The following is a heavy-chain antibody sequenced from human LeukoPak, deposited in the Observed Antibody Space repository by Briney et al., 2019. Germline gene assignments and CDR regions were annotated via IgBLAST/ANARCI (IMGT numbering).Heavy chain of an antibody. CDR1: GFTLSNYW. CDR3: ARFVVVTAGDY. V-gene: IGHV3-74*01. D-gene: IGHD2-21*02. CDR2: LHSNGAFT. J-gene: IGHJ4*01. Sequence: GGSLRLSCSASGFTLSNYWMHWVRQAPGKGLVWVARLHSNGAFTTYADSVKGRFTISRDTAKNTLYLQTNSLRVEDTAVYYCARFVVVTAGDYWGQGTLVTVSS.